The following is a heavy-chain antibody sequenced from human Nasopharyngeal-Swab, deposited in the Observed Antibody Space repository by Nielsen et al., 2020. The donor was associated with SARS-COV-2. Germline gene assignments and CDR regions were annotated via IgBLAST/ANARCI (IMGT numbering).Heavy chain of an antibody. Sequence: GESLKLSCAASGFPFRIYALSLVRQAPGKGLEWISGIISSGDSTYYGDSVKGRFTISRDNSKNTLYLQMNRLRVEDTAVYYCAKEGYGAKRFMDVWGKGTAVTVSS. J-gene: IGHJ6*03. V-gene: IGHV3-23*01. CDR2: IISSGDST. CDR1: GFPFRIYA. CDR3: AKEGYGAKRFMDV. D-gene: IGHD4-17*01.